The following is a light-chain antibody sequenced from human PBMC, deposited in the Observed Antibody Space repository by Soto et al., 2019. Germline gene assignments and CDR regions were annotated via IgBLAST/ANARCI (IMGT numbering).Light chain of an antibody. J-gene: IGLJ1*01. CDR3: VSYAGSNNLV. CDR2: DVS. V-gene: IGLV2-8*01. Sequence: QSALTQPPSASGSLGQSVTISCTGTSSDVGGYNYVSWYRQDPGKVPKLLIYDVSHRPSGVSDRFSASKSDNTASLTVSGLQPDDETDYYCVSYAGSNNLVFGTGTKLTVL. CDR1: SSDVGGYNY.